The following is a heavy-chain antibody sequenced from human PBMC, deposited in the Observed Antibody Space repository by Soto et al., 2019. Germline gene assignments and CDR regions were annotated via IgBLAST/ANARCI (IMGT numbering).Heavy chain of an antibody. J-gene: IGHJ4*02. Sequence: QVQLVQSGAEEKKPGASVKVSCKASGYTFTSYAIHWVHQAPGQRLEWMGWINAGNGNTKYSQKFQGRVTITRDTSASTAYMELSSLKSEDTAVYYCARGDLWLFDCWGQGTLVTVSS. D-gene: IGHD2-21*01. CDR1: GYTFTSYA. V-gene: IGHV1-3*05. CDR3: ARGDLWLFDC. CDR2: INAGNGNT.